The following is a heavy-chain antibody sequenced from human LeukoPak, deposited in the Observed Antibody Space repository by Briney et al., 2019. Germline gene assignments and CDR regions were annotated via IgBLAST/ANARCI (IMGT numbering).Heavy chain of an antibody. J-gene: IGHJ6*03. CDR1: GYSISSGYY. D-gene: IGHD1-26*01. Sequence: PSETLSLTCTVSGYSISSGYYWGWIRQPPGTGLEWIGSIYHSGSTYYNPSLKSRVTISVDTSKNQFSLKQSPVTPADTAVYYWARTCVGNWSYSSHFLYNDGWGKGATVTGSS. CDR3: ARTCVGNWSYSSHFLYNDG. CDR2: IYHSGST. V-gene: IGHV4-38-2*02.